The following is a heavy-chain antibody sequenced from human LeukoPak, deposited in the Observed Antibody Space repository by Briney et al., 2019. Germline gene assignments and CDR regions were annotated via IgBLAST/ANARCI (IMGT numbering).Heavy chain of an antibody. D-gene: IGHD2-21*02. CDR3: VRRTASDF. J-gene: IGHJ4*02. Sequence: GGSLRLSCAASGFTFTSYVMSWVRQAPGKGLEWVASVGGGGDYTYYSDSVKGRLTISRDTSENTVYLQMKSLRAEETAVYYCVRRTASDFLGQGALVTVSS. CDR1: GFTFTSYV. CDR2: VGGGGDYT. V-gene: IGHV3-23*01.